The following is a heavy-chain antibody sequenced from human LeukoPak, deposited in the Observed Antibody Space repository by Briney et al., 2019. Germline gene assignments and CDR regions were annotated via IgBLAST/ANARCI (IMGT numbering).Heavy chain of an antibody. Sequence: ASLKVSCKASVYTFTGYYLFWVRQAPGQGLEWMGWINPNSGGTNYAQKFLGRVTMTRDTSISTASMVLTRLRSDGRAEDYVSRDRLRLGYERTNWFDPWGQGTLVTVST. CDR1: VYTFTGYY. J-gene: IGHJ5*02. D-gene: IGHD2-15*01. CDR2: INPNSGGT. V-gene: IGHV1-2*02. CDR3: SRDRLRLGYERTNWFDP.